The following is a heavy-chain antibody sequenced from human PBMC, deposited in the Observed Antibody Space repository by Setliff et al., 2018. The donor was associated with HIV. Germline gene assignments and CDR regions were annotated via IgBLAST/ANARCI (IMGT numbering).Heavy chain of an antibody. D-gene: IGHD3-16*01. CDR3: VRLNTFILYTDY. CDR1: YYSIRSEYY. Sequence: SETLSLTCTVSYYSIRSEYYWGWVRQPPGKGLEWIGSLYQSGSAYYNPSLKSRVTMSVDTSKDQFSLRLRSVTAADTAVYYCVRLNTFILYTDYGGLGILVTVSS. J-gene: IGHJ4*02. CDR2: LYQSGSA. V-gene: IGHV4-38-2*02.